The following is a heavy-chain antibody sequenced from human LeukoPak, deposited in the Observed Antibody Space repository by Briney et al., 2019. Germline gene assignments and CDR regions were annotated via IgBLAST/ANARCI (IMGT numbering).Heavy chain of an antibody. D-gene: IGHD6-19*01. Sequence: GGSLRLSCAASGFTVSNTYMSWVRQAPGKGLEWVSVIYSAGGTFYSDSVRGRFTISRDYSKNTLYLQMNSLRAEDTAVYYCAGGSGWVSVDWGQGTLVTVSS. J-gene: IGHJ4*02. CDR1: GFTVSNTY. CDR3: AGGSGWVSVD. V-gene: IGHV3-53*01. CDR2: IYSAGGT.